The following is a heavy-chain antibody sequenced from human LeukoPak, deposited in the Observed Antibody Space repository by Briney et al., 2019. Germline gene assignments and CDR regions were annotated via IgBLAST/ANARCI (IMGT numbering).Heavy chain of an antibody. Sequence: SSETLSLTCAVSGYSISSGYYWGWIRQPPGKGLQWIGSIYHSGSTYYNPPLKSRVTISVDTSKNQLSLKLSSVTAADTAVYYCTRGGAYKPFDYWGQGTLVTVSS. J-gene: IGHJ4*02. CDR1: GYSISSGYY. CDR3: TRGGAYKPFDY. CDR2: IYHSGST. D-gene: IGHD5-24*01. V-gene: IGHV4-38-2*01.